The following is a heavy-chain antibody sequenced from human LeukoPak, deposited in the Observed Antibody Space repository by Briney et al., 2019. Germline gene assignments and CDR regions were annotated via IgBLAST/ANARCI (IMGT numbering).Heavy chain of an antibody. CDR2: ISWNSGSI. V-gene: IGHV3-9*01. CDR1: GLTFDDYA. J-gene: IGHJ2*01. Sequence: TGGSLRLSCAASGLTFDDYAMHWVRQAPGKGLEWVSGISWNSGSIGYADSVKGRFTISRDNARNSLYLQMNSLRPEDTALYYCAKDGTSDYGDYWYFDLWGRGTLVTVSS. CDR3: AKDGTSDYGDYWYFDL. D-gene: IGHD4-17*01.